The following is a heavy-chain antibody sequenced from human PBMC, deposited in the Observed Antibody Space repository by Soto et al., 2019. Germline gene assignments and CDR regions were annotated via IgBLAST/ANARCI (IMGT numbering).Heavy chain of an antibody. J-gene: IGHJ6*02. D-gene: IGHD3-3*01. CDR2: ISYDGSNK. CDR3: ARDGIFGVVIRVNYYYGMDV. CDR1: GFTFSSYA. V-gene: IGHV3-30-3*01. Sequence: QVQLVESGGGVVQPGRSLRLSCAASGFTFSSYAMHWVRQAPGKGLEWVAVISYDGSNKYYADYVKGRFTISRDNSKNTLYLQMNSLRAEDTAVYYCARDGIFGVVIRVNYYYGMDVWGQGTTVTVS.